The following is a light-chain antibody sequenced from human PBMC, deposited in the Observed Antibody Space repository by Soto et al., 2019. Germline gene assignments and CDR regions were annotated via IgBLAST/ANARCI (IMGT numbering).Light chain of an antibody. V-gene: IGLV2-8*01. Sequence: QSALTQPPSASGSPGQSVTISCTGTSSDVGGYNYVSWYQQHPGKAPKLMIYEVSKRPSGVPDRFSGSKSGNTASLTVSGLQAEDEADYYCSAYAGSNFWVFGGGTKLTAL. J-gene: IGLJ3*02. CDR2: EVS. CDR1: SSDVGGYNY. CDR3: SAYAGSNFWV.